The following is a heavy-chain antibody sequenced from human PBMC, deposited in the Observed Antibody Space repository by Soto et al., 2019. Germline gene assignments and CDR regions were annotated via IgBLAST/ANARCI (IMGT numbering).Heavy chain of an antibody. Sequence: PGGSLRLSCAASGFTFSSYAMSWVRQAPGKGLEWVSAISGSGGSTYYADSVKSRFTISRDNSKNTLYLQMNSLRAEDTAVYYCAKVNRGMIVAVRADDAFEIWGQGTMVTVS. J-gene: IGHJ3*02. V-gene: IGHV3-23*01. D-gene: IGHD3-22*01. CDR3: AKVNRGMIVAVRADDAFEI. CDR1: GFTFSSYA. CDR2: ISGSGGST.